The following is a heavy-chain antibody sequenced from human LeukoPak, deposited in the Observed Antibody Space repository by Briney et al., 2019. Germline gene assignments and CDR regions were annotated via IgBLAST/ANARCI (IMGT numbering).Heavy chain of an antibody. Sequence: SETLSLTCTVSGGSISSSSYYWGWIRQPPGKGLEWIGSIYCSGSTYYNPSLKSRVTISVDTSKNQFSLKLSSVTAADTAVYYCARLPPTRIAAAEDLVYWGQGTLVTVSS. V-gene: IGHV4-39*01. CDR1: GGSISSSSYY. D-gene: IGHD6-13*01. CDR3: ARLPPTRIAAAEDLVY. J-gene: IGHJ4*02. CDR2: IYCSGST.